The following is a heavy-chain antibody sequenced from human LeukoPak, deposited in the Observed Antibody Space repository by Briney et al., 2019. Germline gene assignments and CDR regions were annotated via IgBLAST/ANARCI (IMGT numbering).Heavy chain of an antibody. CDR1: GGSISSGSYY. CDR2: IYTSGST. J-gene: IGHJ6*03. CDR3: ARRLGRKFGERFYYYHYMDV. V-gene: IGHV4-61*02. D-gene: IGHD3-10*01. Sequence: SETLSLTCTVSGGSISSGSYYWSWIRQPAGKGLEWIGRIYTSGSTNYNPSLKSRVTISVDTSKNQFSLKLSSVTAADTAVYYCARRLGRKFGERFYYYHYMDVWGKGTTATISS.